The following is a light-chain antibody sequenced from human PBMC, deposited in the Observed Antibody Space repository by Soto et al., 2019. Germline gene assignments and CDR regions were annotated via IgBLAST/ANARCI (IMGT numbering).Light chain of an antibody. V-gene: IGKV3-15*01. CDR1: QTVSSN. Sequence: EVVMTQSPATLSVSPGEIATLSFSASQTVSSNLAWYQQKPGQSPRLLIYGTSTRATGVPARFSGSGSGTEFTLTISSLQSEDFAVYYCQQYNNWPRTFGQGTKVDIK. CDR2: GTS. CDR3: QQYNNWPRT. J-gene: IGKJ1*01.